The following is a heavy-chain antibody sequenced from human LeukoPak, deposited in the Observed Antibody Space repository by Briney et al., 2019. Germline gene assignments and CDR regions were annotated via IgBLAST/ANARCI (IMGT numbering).Heavy chain of an antibody. J-gene: IGHJ5*02. V-gene: IGHV1-2*06. D-gene: IGHD5-18*01. Sequence: ASVKVSCKASGYTFTGYYMHWVRQAPGQGLEWMGRINPNSGGTNYAQKFQGRVTMTRDTSISTAYMELSRLRSDDTAVYYFATDLRAIRIQLWSHNWFDPWGQGTLVTVSS. CDR1: GYTFTGYY. CDR2: INPNSGGT. CDR3: ATDLRAIRIQLWSHNWFDP.